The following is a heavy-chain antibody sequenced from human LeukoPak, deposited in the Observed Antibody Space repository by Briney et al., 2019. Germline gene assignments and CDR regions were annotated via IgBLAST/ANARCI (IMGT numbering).Heavy chain of an antibody. D-gene: IGHD3-22*01. J-gene: IGHJ3*02. V-gene: IGHV1-69*13. CDR3: ARAVENEYYYDSSGRASAFDI. CDR1: GYTFTSYG. CDR2: IIPTFGTA. Sequence: ASVKVSCKASGYTFTSYGISWVRQAPGQGLEWMGGIIPTFGTANYAQKFQGRVTITADESTSTAYMELSSLRSEDTAVYYCARAVENEYYYDSSGRASAFDIWGQGTMVTVSS.